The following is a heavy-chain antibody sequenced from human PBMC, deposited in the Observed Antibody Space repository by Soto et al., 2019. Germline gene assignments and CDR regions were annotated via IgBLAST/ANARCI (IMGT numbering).Heavy chain of an antibody. CDR2: ISAYNGNT. J-gene: IGHJ6*02. Sequence: ASVKVSCKASGYSFTSHGISWVRQAPGQGLQWMGWISAYNGNTNYAQKLQGRVTMTTDTSTSTAYMELRSLRSDDTAVYYCARDDSDILTGYDYYYGMDVWGQGTTVTVSS. D-gene: IGHD3-9*01. V-gene: IGHV1-18*01. CDR3: ARDDSDILTGYDYYYGMDV. CDR1: GYSFTSHG.